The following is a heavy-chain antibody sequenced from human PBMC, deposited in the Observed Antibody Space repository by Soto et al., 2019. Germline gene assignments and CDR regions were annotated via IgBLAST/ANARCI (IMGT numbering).Heavy chain of an antibody. CDR3: ARKVAGSI. CDR2: ISSSGDDS. D-gene: IGHD6-19*01. J-gene: IGHJ4*02. CDR1: GFTVSSFP. Sequence: EMHLLESGGGLVQPGGSLRLSYAASGFTVSSFPMTWVRQAPGKGLEWVSSISSSGDDSFYADSVKGRFTISRDSSKNMLFLQLSSLRAEDTAVYYCARKVAGSIWGQGTLVTVSS. V-gene: IGHV3-23*01.